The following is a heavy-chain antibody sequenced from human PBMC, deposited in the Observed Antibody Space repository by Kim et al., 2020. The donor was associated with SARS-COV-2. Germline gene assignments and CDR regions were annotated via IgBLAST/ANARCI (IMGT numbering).Heavy chain of an antibody. D-gene: IGHD3-22*01. Sequence: SETLSLTCTVSGGSISSSSYYWGWIRQPPGKGLEWIGSIYYSGSTYYNPSLKSRVTISVDTSKNQFSLKLSSVTAADTAVYYCARGAYSITMIVVVISDAFDIWGQGTMVTVSS. CDR3: ARGAYSITMIVVVISDAFDI. CDR2: IYYSGST. J-gene: IGHJ3*02. CDR1: GGSISSSSYY. V-gene: IGHV4-39*01.